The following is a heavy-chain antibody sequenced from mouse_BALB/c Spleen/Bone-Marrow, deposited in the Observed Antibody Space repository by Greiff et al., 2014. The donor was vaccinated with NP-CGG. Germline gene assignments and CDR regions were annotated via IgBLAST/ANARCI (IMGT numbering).Heavy chain of an antibody. CDR2: IDPANGDT. D-gene: IGHD1-2*01. CDR3: ARDYGPFDY. Sequence: SGAELVKPGASVKLSCTASGFNIKDIYMHWVKQGPEQGLEWIGRIDPANGDTKYDPKFQGKATITADTSSNTAYLQLSSLTSEDTAVYYCARDYGPFDYWGQGTTLTVSS. V-gene: IGHV14-3*02. J-gene: IGHJ2*01. CDR1: GFNIKDIY.